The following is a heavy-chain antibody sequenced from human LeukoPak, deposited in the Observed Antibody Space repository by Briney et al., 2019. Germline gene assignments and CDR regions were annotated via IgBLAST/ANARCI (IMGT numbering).Heavy chain of an antibody. CDR3: ARSAGDPHAFDV. J-gene: IGHJ3*01. V-gene: IGHV3-30-3*01. CDR1: GFTFSRHA. D-gene: IGHD4-17*01. CDR2: ISYDGSNK. Sequence: GGSLRLSCAASGFTFSRHAMHWVRQAPGKGLEWVAVISYDGSNKDYADSVKGRFPVSRDNSKNTLYLQFSSLRAEDTAVFYCARSAGDPHAFDVWGQGTMVIVSS.